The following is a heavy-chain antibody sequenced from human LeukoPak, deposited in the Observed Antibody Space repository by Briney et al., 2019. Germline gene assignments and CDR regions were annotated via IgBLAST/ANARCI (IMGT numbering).Heavy chain of an antibody. J-gene: IGHJ6*03. V-gene: IGHV3-53*01. Sequence: QPGGSLRLSCAASGFTVSSNYMSWVRQAPGKGLEWVSAIYSGGSTYYADSVKGRFTISRDNSKNTLYLQMNSLRAEDTAVYYCAGLIVGATYYYYYYMDVWGKGTTVTVSS. D-gene: IGHD1-26*01. CDR3: AGLIVGATYYYYYYMDV. CDR2: IYSGGST. CDR1: GFTVSSNY.